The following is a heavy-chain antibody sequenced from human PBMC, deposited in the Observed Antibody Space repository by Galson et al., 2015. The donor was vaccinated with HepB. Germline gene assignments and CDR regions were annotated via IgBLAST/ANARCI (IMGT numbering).Heavy chain of an antibody. J-gene: IGHJ5*02. Sequence: SLRLSCAASGFTFSSYAMHWVRQAPGKGLEYVSAISSNGGSTYYADSVKGRFTISRDNPKNTLYLQMSSLRAEDTAVYYCVKGGWRVGDGYSFDPWGQGTLVTVSS. CDR3: VKGGWRVGDGYSFDP. D-gene: IGHD5-24*01. V-gene: IGHV3-64D*06. CDR1: GFTFSSYA. CDR2: ISSNGGST.